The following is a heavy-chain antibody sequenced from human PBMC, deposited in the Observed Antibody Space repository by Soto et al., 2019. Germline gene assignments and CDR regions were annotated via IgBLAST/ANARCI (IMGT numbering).Heavy chain of an antibody. J-gene: IGHJ4*02. V-gene: IGHV4-59*01. CDR3: ARYNGESGFDY. CDR1: GASISLYY. D-gene: IGHD3-10*01. CDR2: MSYIGST. Sequence: QVQLQESGPGLVKPSETLSLTCSVSGASISLYYWSWMRQPPGKGLEWITYMSYIGSTDYNPSLKGRXTXSXXTSKNQFSLKLSSVTAADTAVYFCARYNGESGFDYWGQGTQVTVSS.